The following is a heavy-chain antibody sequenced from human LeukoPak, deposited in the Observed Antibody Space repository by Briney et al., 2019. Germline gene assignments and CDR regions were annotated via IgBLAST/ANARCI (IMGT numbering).Heavy chain of an antibody. V-gene: IGHV3-23*01. CDR3: TKDHSEYVWGSYRRDDY. Sequence: GGSLRLSCAASGFTVNSYAMSWVRQGPGKGLEWVSTISGSGDNTYYADSVRDRFTISRDISKNTLYLQMDSLRAEDTAVYYCTKDHSEYVWGSYRRDDYWGQGTLVTVSS. CDR2: ISGSGDNT. D-gene: IGHD3-16*02. CDR1: GFTVNSYA. J-gene: IGHJ4*02.